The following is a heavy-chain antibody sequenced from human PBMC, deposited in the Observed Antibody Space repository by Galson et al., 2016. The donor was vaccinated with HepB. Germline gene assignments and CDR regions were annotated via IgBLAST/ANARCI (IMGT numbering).Heavy chain of an antibody. V-gene: IGHV3-23*01. J-gene: IGHJ6*03. CDR2: ISRSGDST. D-gene: IGHD6-13*01. CDR3: AKGGGGSSSWQKYYYYYYMDV. CDR1: GFTFRNYG. Sequence: SLRLSCAASGFTFRNYGMPWVRQAPGKGLEVVSSISRSGDSTDYADSVKGRFTISRDNSKNTLSLQMNSLTAEDTAVYYCAKGGGGSSSWQKYYYYYYMDVWGKGTTVTVSS.